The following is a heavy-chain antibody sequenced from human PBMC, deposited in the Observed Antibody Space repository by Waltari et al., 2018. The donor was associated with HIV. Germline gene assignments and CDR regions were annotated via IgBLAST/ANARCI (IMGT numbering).Heavy chain of an antibody. CDR1: GYTFTTSD. CDR3: ARRVSGKPFDF. D-gene: IGHD5-12*01. V-gene: IGHV1-8*01. Sequence: QVQLVQSGAEVKKPGASVKVSCKASGYTFTTSDLNWVRQATGQGLEWLGWMNPNSGNTGYAQKFQGRVTLTRNTSMSTAYMELSSLTSDDTAIYYCARRVSGKPFDFWGQGTLITVSS. CDR2: MNPNSGNT. J-gene: IGHJ4*02.